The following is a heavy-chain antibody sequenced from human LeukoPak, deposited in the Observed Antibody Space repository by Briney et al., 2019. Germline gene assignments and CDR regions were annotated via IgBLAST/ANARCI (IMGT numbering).Heavy chain of an antibody. CDR3: AKSSYYYDRSGYRPQYYFDY. V-gene: IGHV3-30*18. J-gene: IGHJ4*02. CDR1: RFTFSSYG. Sequence: GGSLRLSCAASRFTFSSYGMHWVRQAPGKGLEWVAGISYDESNKYYVDSVKGRFTISRDNSKNTLYLQVNSLRAEDTAVYYCAKSSYYYDRSGYRPQYYFDYWGQGTLVTVSS. D-gene: IGHD3-22*01. CDR2: ISYDESNK.